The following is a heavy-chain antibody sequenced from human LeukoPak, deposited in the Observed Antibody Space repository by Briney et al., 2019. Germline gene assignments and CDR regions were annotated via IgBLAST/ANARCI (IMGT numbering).Heavy chain of an antibody. CDR2: IYSTGST. CDR3: ARQIASAGTAGFDF. Sequence: SETLSLTCTVSGGSISSYYWSWIRQPAGKGLEWIGRIYSTGSTNYNPSLKSRVTMSVDTSKNQFSLRLRSVTAADTAVYYCARQIASAGTAGFDFWGQGALVTVSS. D-gene: IGHD6-13*01. J-gene: IGHJ4*02. CDR1: GGSISSYY. V-gene: IGHV4-4*07.